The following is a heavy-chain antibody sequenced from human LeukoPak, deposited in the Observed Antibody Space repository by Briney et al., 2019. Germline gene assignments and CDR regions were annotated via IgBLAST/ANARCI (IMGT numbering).Heavy chain of an antibody. CDR3: ARAFWTGPLDY. V-gene: IGHV4-59*01. D-gene: IGHD3/OR15-3a*01. J-gene: IGHJ4*02. Sequence: PSETLSLTCTVSGGSISSYYWSWIRQSPGKGLEWIGYIHFSGNTNYNPSLKSRVTISSDTSKNQFSLKLSSVTAADTAVYYCARAFWTGPLDYWGQGTLVTVSS. CDR1: GGSISSYY. CDR2: IHFSGNT.